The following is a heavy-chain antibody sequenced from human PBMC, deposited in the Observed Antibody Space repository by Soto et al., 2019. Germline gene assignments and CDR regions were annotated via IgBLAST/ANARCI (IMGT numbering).Heavy chain of an antibody. CDR1: GYSISSGYY. D-gene: IGHD2-15*01. J-gene: IGHJ4*02. CDR3: ACLGAATYYFDY. V-gene: IGHV4-38-2*01. Sequence: SETLSLTCAVSGYSISSGYYWGWIRQPPGKGLEWIGSIYHSGSTYYNPSLKSRVTISVDTSKNQFSLKLSSVTAADTAVYYCACLGAATYYFDYWGQGTLVTVS. CDR2: IYHSGST.